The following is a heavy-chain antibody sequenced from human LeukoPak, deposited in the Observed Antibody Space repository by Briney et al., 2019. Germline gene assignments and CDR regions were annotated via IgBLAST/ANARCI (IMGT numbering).Heavy chain of an antibody. CDR1: GSTFSTYW. J-gene: IGHJ4*02. CDR2: INGDGTST. D-gene: IGHD2-21*01. V-gene: IGHV3-74*01. Sequence: GGSLRLSCAASGSTFSTYWMHWVRQDPGKGLVWVSRINGDGTSTSYADSVKGRFTISRDIAKRTLYLQMNSLRAEDTAVYYCVRLYYYFDYWGQGTLVTVSS. CDR3: VRLYYYFDY.